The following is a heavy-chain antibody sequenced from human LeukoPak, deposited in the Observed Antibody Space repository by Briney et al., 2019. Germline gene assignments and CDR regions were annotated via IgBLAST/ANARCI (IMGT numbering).Heavy chain of an antibody. D-gene: IGHD6-6*01. V-gene: IGHV3-23*01. Sequence: PGGSLRLSCAASGFTFSSYAMSWVRQAPGKGLEWVSAISGSGGSTYYADSVKGRFTISRDNSKNTLYLQMNSLRAEDTAVYYCAKGLVQLVNYYMDVWGKGTTVTVSS. CDR3: AKGLVQLVNYYMDV. J-gene: IGHJ6*03. CDR1: GFTFSSYA. CDR2: ISGSGGST.